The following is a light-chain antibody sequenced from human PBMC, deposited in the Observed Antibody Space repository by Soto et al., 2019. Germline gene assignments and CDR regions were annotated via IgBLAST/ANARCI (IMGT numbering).Light chain of an antibody. CDR1: QSVGKY. CDR3: QQSNSSPPT. CDR2: DAS. V-gene: IGKV3-11*01. Sequence: EIVMTQSPATLSLSPGERATLSCRASQSVGKYLVWYQQKPGQAPRLLIYDASNRATGIPARFSGSGSGTDFTLTISSLQPEDFATYFCQQSNSSPPTFGGGTKVDIK. J-gene: IGKJ4*01.